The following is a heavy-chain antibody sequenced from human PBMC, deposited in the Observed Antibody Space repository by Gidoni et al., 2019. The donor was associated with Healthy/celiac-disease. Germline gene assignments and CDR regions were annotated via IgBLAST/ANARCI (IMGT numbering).Heavy chain of an antibody. Sequence: QVQLQESGPGLVKPSQTLSLTCTVSGGSIISGDYYWSWIRQPPGKGLEWIGYIYYSGSTYYNPSLKSRVTISVDTSKNQFSLKLSSVTAADTAVYYCARVLGYCSSTSCYGDLDYWGQGTLVTVSS. D-gene: IGHD2-2*01. V-gene: IGHV4-30-4*01. CDR1: GGSIISGDYY. CDR3: ARVLGYCSSTSCYGDLDY. CDR2: IYYSGST. J-gene: IGHJ4*02.